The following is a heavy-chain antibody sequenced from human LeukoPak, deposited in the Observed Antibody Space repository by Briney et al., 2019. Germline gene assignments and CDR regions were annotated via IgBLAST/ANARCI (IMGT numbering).Heavy chain of an antibody. CDR2: ISSSGSTI. CDR3: ARESGIVAREFDH. V-gene: IGHV3-11*01. J-gene: IGHJ4*02. CDR1: GFTFSDYY. Sequence: GGCLRLSCAASGFTFSDYYMNWIRQAPGKGLEWISYISSSGSTIYYADSVKGRFTISRDNAKNSLFLQMNSLRAEDTAVYYCARESGIVAREFDHWGQGAQVTVSS. D-gene: IGHD6-6*01.